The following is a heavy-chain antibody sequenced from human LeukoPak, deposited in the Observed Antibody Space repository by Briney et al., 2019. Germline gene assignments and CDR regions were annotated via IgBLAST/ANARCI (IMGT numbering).Heavy chain of an antibody. CDR1: GGSISSGSYY. D-gene: IGHD3-10*01. CDR3: AREERQWFGDRAPDY. CDR2: IYTSGST. Sequence: SQTLSLTCTVSGGSISSGSYYWSWTRQPAGKGLEWIGRIYTSGSTNYNPSLKSRVTISVDTSKKQFSLKLSSVTAADTAVYYCAREERQWFGDRAPDYWGQGTLVTVSS. V-gene: IGHV4-61*02. J-gene: IGHJ4*02.